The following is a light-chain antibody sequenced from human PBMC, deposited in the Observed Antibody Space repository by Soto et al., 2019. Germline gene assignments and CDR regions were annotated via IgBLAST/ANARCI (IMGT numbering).Light chain of an antibody. V-gene: IGKV3-15*01. Sequence: TQSPGSLSLSPGERATLSCRASQFVSTNLAWYQQRPGQAPRLLIYGASTGATGVPARFSGSGSGTEFTLIISSLQSEDFAVYYCQQYNSWPRTFGQGTKVDIK. CDR1: QFVSTN. J-gene: IGKJ1*01. CDR2: GAS. CDR3: QQYNSWPRT.